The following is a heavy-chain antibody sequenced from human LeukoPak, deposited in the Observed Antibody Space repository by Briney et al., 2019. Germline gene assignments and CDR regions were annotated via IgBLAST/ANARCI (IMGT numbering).Heavy chain of an antibody. CDR3: VRDKLAGASRLDY. J-gene: IGHJ4*02. CDR1: GLTFSSYG. D-gene: IGHD7-27*01. V-gene: IGHV3-7*03. CDR2: IKQDGSEI. Sequence: GGSLRLSCAASGLTFSSYGMHWVRQAPGKELEWVANIKQDGSEIYYVDSVKGRFTISRDNAKNSLYLQMNSLRAEDTAVYYCVRDKLAGASRLDYWGQGTLLTVSS.